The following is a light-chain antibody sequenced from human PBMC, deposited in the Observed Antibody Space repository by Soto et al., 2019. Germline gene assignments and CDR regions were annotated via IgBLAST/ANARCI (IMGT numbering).Light chain of an antibody. CDR3: AAWDDTLDAQV. CDR2: RNN. CDR1: RSNIGRNF. V-gene: IGLV1-47*01. Sequence: QSVLTQSPSAAGTPGQRVTMCGSGSRSNIGRNFAYWYQHVPGTAPRLLMQRNNERPSGVPDRFAGSKSGTSVSLAISGLRYDDEATYSWAAWDDTLDAQVFGGGTKLTVL. J-gene: IGLJ3*02.